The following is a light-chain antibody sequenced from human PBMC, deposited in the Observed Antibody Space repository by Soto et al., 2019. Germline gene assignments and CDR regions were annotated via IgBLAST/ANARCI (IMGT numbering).Light chain of an antibody. Sequence: ALPMTQSPSSLSASAGDRVTITCRASQGIRNDLSWYQQKPGKAPKLLIYDASSLQSGVPSRFSGSGSGTDFTLTISSLQPEDFATYYCLQDDSYPLTFGQGTKVQIK. J-gene: IGKJ1*01. CDR2: DAS. V-gene: IGKV1-6*01. CDR3: LQDDSYPLT. CDR1: QGIRND.